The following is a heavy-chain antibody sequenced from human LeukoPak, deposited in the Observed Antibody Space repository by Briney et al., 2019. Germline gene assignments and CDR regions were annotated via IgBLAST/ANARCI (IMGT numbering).Heavy chain of an antibody. J-gene: IGHJ4*02. CDR2: ISWNSGSI. CDR1: GFTFDDYA. Sequence: SLRLSCAASGFTFDDYAMHWVRQAPGKGLEWVSGISWNSGSIGYADSVKGRFTISRDNAKNSLYLQMNSLRAEDTALYYCAKDSGHDSSGYYGYWGQGTLVTVSS. D-gene: IGHD3-22*01. CDR3: AKDSGHDSSGYYGY. V-gene: IGHV3-9*01.